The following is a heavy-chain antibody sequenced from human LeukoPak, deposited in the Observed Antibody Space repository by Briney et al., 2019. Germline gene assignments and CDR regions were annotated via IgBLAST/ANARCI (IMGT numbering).Heavy chain of an antibody. Sequence: SETLSLTCTVSGGSISSYYWSWIRQPPGKGLEWIGYIYYSGSTNYNPSLKSRVTISVDTSKNQFSLKLSSVTAADTAVYYCARGLVDYYDSSGYYTNAFDIWGQGTMVTVPS. D-gene: IGHD3-22*01. CDR2: IYYSGST. J-gene: IGHJ3*02. CDR1: GGSISSYY. CDR3: ARGLVDYYDSSGYYTNAFDI. V-gene: IGHV4-59*01.